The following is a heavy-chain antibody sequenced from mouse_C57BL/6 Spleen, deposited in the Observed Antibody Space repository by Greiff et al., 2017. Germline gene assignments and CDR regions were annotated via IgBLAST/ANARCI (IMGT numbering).Heavy chain of an antibody. J-gene: IGHJ4*01. D-gene: IGHD2-3*01. CDR1: GYTFTNYW. V-gene: IGHV1-63*01. CDR3: ARSNKDGYYSYAMDY. Sequence: QVQLQQSGAELVRPGTSVKMSCKASGYTFTNYWIGWAKQRPGHGLEWIGDIYPGGGYTNYHEKFKGKATLTADKSSSTAYMQFSSLTSEDSAIYYYARSNKDGYYSYAMDYWGQGTSVTVSS. CDR2: IYPGGGYT.